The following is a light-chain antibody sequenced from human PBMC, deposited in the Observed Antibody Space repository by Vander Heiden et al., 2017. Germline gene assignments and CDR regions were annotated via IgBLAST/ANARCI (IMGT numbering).Light chain of an antibody. V-gene: IGKV1-5*01. J-gene: IGKJ4*01. CDR3: QQYKSYSSLT. CDR2: DAS. Sequence: DIQMTQSPSTLSASVGDRVTITCRASQSISSWLAWYQQKPGKAPKLLIYDASSLESGVPSRFSGSGSGTEFTLTISSLQPDDFATNDCQQYKSYSSLTFGGGNKVESK. CDR1: QSISSW.